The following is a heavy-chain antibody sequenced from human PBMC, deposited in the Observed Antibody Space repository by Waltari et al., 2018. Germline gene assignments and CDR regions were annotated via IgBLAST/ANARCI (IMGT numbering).Heavy chain of an antibody. Sequence: QVQLQESGPGLVKPSQTLSLTCTVSGGSISSGDYYWRWIRQPPGKGLEWIGYIYYSGVTYCDPSPKSRVTISVDTSKNQFSLKLSSVTAADTAVYYCARVGEEAVYFDYWGQGTLVTVSS. D-gene: IGHD3-16*01. CDR2: IYYSGVT. J-gene: IGHJ4*02. CDR3: ARVGEEAVYFDY. CDR1: GGSISSGDYY. V-gene: IGHV4-30-4*01.